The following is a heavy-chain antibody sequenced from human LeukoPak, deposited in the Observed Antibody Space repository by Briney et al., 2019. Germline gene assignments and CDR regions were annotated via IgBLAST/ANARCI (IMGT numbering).Heavy chain of an antibody. J-gene: IGHJ4*02. V-gene: IGHV3-30*02. D-gene: IGHD6-19*01. Sequence: PGGSLRLSCAGSGFTFSSYVMHWVRQAPGKGLEWMAFIRSDGSNKYYADSVEGRFTISRDNSKNTLNLQMNSLRAEDTAVYYCARILDSAWGELGYWGQGTLVTVSS. CDR3: ARILDSAWGELGY. CDR2: IRSDGSNK. CDR1: GFTFSSYV.